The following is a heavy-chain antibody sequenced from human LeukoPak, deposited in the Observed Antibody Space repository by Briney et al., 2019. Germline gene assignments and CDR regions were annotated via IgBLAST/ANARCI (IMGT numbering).Heavy chain of an antibody. CDR2: IYYSGST. D-gene: IGHD4-17*01. CDR3: ASGGDYAGFDP. V-gene: IGHV4-59*01. CDR1: GGPISSYY. J-gene: IGHJ5*02. Sequence: SETLSLTCTVSGGPISSYYWSWIRQPPGKGLEWIGYIYYSGSTNYNPSLKSRVTISVDTSKNQFSLKLSSVTAADTAVYYCASGGDYAGFDPWGQGTLVTVSS.